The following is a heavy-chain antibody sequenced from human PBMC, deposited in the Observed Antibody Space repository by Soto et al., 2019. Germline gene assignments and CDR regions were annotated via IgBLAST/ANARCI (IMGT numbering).Heavy chain of an antibody. J-gene: IGHJ4*02. CDR3: AGGGVSTRTFDD. CDR1: GYNFAGYW. V-gene: IGHV5-51*01. Sequence: GESLKISCKGSGYNFAGYWIAWVRQMPGKGLELMGIIYPSDSDTRYRPSFQGQVTISADKSISSAYLQWSSLRASDTAMYYCAGGGVSTRTFDDWGQGTPVTVSS. D-gene: IGHD3-3*01. CDR2: IYPSDSDT.